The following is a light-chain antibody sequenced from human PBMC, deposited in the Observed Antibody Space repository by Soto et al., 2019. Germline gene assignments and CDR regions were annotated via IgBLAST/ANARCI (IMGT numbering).Light chain of an antibody. CDR1: QSIRSY. CDR3: QDCYSTPHT. J-gene: IGKJ1*01. CDR2: AAT. V-gene: IGKV1-39*01. Sequence: DIQMTPSPSSLSASVGDRVTITCQASQSIRSYLNWYQQNPGKAPKLLIYAATSLESGVPSTFSGSGSGTDFSLTISSLQPEDFATDDCQDCYSTPHTFGQGTKVDIK.